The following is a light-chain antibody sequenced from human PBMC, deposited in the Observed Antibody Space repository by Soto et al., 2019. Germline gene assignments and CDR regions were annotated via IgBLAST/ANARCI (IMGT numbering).Light chain of an antibody. J-gene: IGKJ2*02. CDR1: QSVDSN. CDR2: DAY. CDR3: QQRGKWPST. Sequence: EIVMTQSPATLSVSPGDGATLSCRASQSVDSNLAWYQQKPGQTPRLLMYDAYTRATGVGARFTGSGSATDFSLTITSLEPEDFAVYYCQQRGKWPSTFGPGTKVE. V-gene: IGKV3-11*01.